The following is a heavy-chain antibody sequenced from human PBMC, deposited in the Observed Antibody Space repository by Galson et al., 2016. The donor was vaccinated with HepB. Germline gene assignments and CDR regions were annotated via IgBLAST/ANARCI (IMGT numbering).Heavy chain of an antibody. CDR1: GVSFTGYY. CDR2: INHSGST. CDR3: ARGLWFGESPIDY. D-gene: IGHD3-10*01. Sequence: LSLTCAVYGVSFTGYYWSWIRQPPGKGLEWIGEINHSGSTNYNPSLKSRVTMSVDTSKNQFSLKLSSVTAADTAVYYCARGLWFGESPIDYWGQGTLVTVSS. J-gene: IGHJ4*02. V-gene: IGHV4-34*01.